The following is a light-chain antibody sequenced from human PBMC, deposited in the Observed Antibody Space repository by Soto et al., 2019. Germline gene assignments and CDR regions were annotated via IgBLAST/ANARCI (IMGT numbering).Light chain of an antibody. CDR2: GAS. CDR3: QQYDSSRT. V-gene: IGKV3-20*01. J-gene: IGKJ1*01. Sequence: EILMTQSPATLSVSPGERATLSCRASQSVDGNLAWYQQKPGQAPRLLIYGASSRATGIPDRFSGSGSGTDFTLTISRLEPEDFAVYYCQQYDSSRTFGQGTKVDIK. CDR1: QSVDGN.